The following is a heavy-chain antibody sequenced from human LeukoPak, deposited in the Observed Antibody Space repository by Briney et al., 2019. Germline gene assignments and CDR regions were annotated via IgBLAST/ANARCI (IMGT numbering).Heavy chain of an antibody. CDR2: IYHSGST. J-gene: IGHJ4*02. CDR3: ARDLFGSSYYDGY. D-gene: IGHD6-13*01. Sequence: PSETLSLTCAVSGGSISSSNWWSWIRQPPGKGLEWIGEIYHSGSTNYNPSLKSRVTISVDKSKTQFSLKLSSVTAADTAVYYCARDLFGSSYYDGYWGQGTLVTVSS. CDR1: GGSISSSNW. V-gene: IGHV4-4*02.